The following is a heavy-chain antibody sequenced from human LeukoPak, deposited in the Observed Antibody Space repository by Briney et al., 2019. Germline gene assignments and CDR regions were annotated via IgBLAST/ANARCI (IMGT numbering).Heavy chain of an antibody. J-gene: IGHJ4*02. CDR2: INPSGGST. V-gene: IGHV1-46*01. Sequence: GASVKVSCKASGYTFTSYYMHWVRQAPGQGLEWMGIINPSGGSTSYAQKFQGRVTMTRDTSIDTAYMELSRLKTDDTAVYYCARNTNYFGSGNSVDYWGQGTLVTVSS. D-gene: IGHD3-10*01. CDR1: GYTFTSYY. CDR3: ARNTNYFGSGNSVDY.